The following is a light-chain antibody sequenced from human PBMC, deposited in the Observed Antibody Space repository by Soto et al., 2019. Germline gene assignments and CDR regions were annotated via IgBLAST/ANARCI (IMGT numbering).Light chain of an antibody. J-gene: IGKJ1*01. CDR1: QSISTW. CDR3: QQYNTYSLT. Sequence: DIQLTQSPSTLSSSGADIFTITFLATQSISTWLAWYQQKPGKAPDLLIYDASSLQTGVPSRFSGSGSGTEFTLTISSLQPDDFATYYCQQYNTYSLTFGQGTKVDIK. V-gene: IGKV1-5*01. CDR2: DAS.